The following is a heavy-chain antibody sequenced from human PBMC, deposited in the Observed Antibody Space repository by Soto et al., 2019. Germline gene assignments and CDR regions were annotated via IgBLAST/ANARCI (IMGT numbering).Heavy chain of an antibody. CDR1: GFTVSSNY. D-gene: IGHD3-22*01. V-gene: IGHV3-53*01. Sequence: GGSLRLSCAASGFTVSSNYMSWVRQAPGKGLEWVSVIYSGGSTYYADSVKGRFTISRDNSKNTLYLQMNSLRAEDTAVYYCARADYYDSSGYYCAYWGQGTLVTSPQ. J-gene: IGHJ4*02. CDR2: IYSGGST. CDR3: ARADYYDSSGYYCAY.